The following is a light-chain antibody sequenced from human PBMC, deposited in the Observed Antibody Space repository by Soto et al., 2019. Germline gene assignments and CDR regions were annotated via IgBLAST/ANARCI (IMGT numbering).Light chain of an antibody. CDR2: KAS. CDR1: QTISSW. J-gene: IGKJ1*01. Sequence: DIQMTQSPSTLSGSVGDRVTITCRASQTISSWLAWYQQKPGKAPKLLIYKASTIKSGVPSRFSGSGSGTEFTLTISNLQPDDFATYYCQHYNNYSEAFGQGTKVDIK. V-gene: IGKV1-5*03. CDR3: QHYNNYSEA.